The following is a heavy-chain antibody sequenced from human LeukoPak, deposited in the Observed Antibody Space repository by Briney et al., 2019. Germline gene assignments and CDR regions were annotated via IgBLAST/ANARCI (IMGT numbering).Heavy chain of an antibody. Sequence: GGSLRLSCAASGFTFSSYAMSWVRQAPGKGLEWVSAISGSGGSTYYADSVKGRFTISRDNSKNTLYLQMNSLRAEDTAVYYCAKDFKVVSGVYYYDSSGYYFDYWGQGTLVTVSS. J-gene: IGHJ4*02. V-gene: IGHV3-23*01. D-gene: IGHD3-22*01. CDR1: GFTFSSYA. CDR3: AKDFKVVSGVYYYDSSGYYFDY. CDR2: ISGSGGST.